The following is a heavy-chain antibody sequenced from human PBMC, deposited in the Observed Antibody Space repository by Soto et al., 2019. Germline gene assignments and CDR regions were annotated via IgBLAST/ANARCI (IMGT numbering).Heavy chain of an antibody. CDR3: ARDSTWIPYYHYGMDV. Sequence: EVQLVESGGGLIQPGGSLRLSCAASGFSVSSNYMSWVRQAPGKGLEWVSVIYSGGNTHYADSVKGRFTISRDNSKNTLYLQMNSLRAAETAVYYWARDSTWIPYYHYGMDVWGQGTTVTVSS. D-gene: IGHD5-18*01. J-gene: IGHJ6*02. V-gene: IGHV3-53*01. CDR1: GFSVSSNY. CDR2: IYSGGNT.